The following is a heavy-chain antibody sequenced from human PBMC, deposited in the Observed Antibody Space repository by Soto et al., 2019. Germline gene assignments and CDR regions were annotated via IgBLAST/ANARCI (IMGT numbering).Heavy chain of an antibody. CDR2: INAGNGDT. D-gene: IGHD6-19*01. V-gene: IGHV1-3*01. CDR1: GYTFTTYA. J-gene: IGHJ4*02. CDR3: ARGATSDWPFDS. Sequence: ASVKVSCKASGYTFTTYAMHWVRQAPGQRLEWMGWINAGNGDTKYSPKFQGRVTITRDTSATTAYMELSSLTSEDTAVYYCARGATSDWPFDSGAQGTLVTVSS.